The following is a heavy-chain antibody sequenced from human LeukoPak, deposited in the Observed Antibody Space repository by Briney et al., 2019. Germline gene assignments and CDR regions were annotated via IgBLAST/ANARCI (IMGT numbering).Heavy chain of an antibody. CDR1: GYSISSGYY. CDR3: AAGGDCNSTSCYLDSYYYMDV. V-gene: IGHV4-38-2*02. J-gene: IGHJ6*03. D-gene: IGHD2-2*01. Sequence: SETLSLTCTVSGYSISSGYYWGWIRQPPGKGLEGSGIIYHSGSTYYNPSLKSRVTISVDTSKSQFSLTPSSVTAADTAVYYCAAGGDCNSTSCYLDSYYYMDVWGKGTTVTVSS. CDR2: IYHSGST.